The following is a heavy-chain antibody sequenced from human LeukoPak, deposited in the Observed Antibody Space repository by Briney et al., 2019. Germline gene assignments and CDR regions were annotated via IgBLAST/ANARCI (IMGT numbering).Heavy chain of an antibody. J-gene: IGHJ4*02. CDR1: GFTFSSYE. D-gene: IGHD5-12*01. V-gene: IGHV3-48*03. CDR2: IGSSGSTI. CDR3: ARVSGFAHTAYSGYAYYFDY. Sequence: GGSLRLSCAASGFTFSSYEMNWVRQAPGKGLEWVSYIGSSGSTIYYADSVKGRFTISRDNAKNSLYLQMNSLRAEDTAVYYCARVSGFAHTAYSGYAYYFDYWGQGTLVTVSS.